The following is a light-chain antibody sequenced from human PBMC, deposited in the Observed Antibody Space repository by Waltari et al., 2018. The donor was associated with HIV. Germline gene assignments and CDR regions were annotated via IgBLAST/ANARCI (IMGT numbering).Light chain of an antibody. V-gene: IGLV3-21*02. CDR1: NIGSKS. CDR3: QVWDTGSDHTI. Sequence: SYVLTQPSSVSVAPAQTARIPCGGDNIGSKSVHWYQQKPGQAPVLVVYDDTDRPSGIPDRFSGSNSGNTATLSVSRVEAGDEADYYCQVWDTGSDHTIFGGGTKLTVL. CDR2: DDT. J-gene: IGLJ2*01.